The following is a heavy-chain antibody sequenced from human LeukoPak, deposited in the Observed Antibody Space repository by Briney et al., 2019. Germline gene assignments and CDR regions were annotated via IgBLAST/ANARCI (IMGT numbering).Heavy chain of an antibody. CDR2: IYNSGST. J-gene: IGHJ4*02. V-gene: IGHV4-59*01. Sequence: PSETLSLTCTVSGVSIRSNYRSWLRQPPGKGLEWLSYIYNSGSTDYNPSFRSRGTISLDKSKNKFYLELSSVTAADTAVYYCARGARSGSSGDYFDYWGQGTLVSVSS. D-gene: IGHD3-10*01. CDR3: ARGARSGSSGDYFDY. CDR1: GVSIRSNY.